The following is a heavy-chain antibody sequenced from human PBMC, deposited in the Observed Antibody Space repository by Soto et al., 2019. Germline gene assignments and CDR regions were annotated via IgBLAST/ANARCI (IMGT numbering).Heavy chain of an antibody. Sequence: QVQLVESGGGVVQPGRSLRLSCAASGFTFSAYRMHWVRQAPGKGLEWVSVIWFEGTNKSYADSVKGRFTVSRDNSKKMLYLQMNSLRAEDTVIYYCAGARRETGPKYYYYGMDVWGQGTTVTVSS. CDR3: AGARRETGPKYYYYGMDV. CDR2: IWFEGTNK. V-gene: IGHV3-33*01. J-gene: IGHJ6*01. CDR1: GFTFSAYR.